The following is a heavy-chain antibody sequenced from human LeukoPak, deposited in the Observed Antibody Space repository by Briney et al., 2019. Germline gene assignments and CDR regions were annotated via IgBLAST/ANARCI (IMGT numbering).Heavy chain of an antibody. CDR3: AKDYVSGSPNWFDS. V-gene: IGHV3-23*01. CDR2: ISGSGGST. CDR1: GFTFSSYW. D-gene: IGHD1-26*01. J-gene: IGHJ5*01. Sequence: GGSLRLSCAASGFTFSSYWMTWVRQAPGKGLEWVSGISGSGGSTNYADSVKGRFTISRDNSKNTLYLLMNSLRAEDTSVYYCAKDYVSGSPNWFDSWGQGTLVTVSS.